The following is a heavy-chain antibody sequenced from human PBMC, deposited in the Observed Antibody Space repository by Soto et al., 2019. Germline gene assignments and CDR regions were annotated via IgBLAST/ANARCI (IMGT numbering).Heavy chain of an antibody. Sequence: EVQLVESGGGLVQPGGSLRLSCAASGFTLSNYWLPWVRRAPGKGLEWVANIKLAGSEKYYVDSVKGRFTISRDNAKNELYLQMNSLRGEDTAVYYCARDKMAPFRLGELSFLTATPENAFDIWGQGTMVTVSS. CDR3: ARDKMAPFRLGELSFLTATPENAFDI. V-gene: IGHV3-7*01. CDR2: IKLAGSEK. CDR1: GFTLSNYW. D-gene: IGHD3-16*02. J-gene: IGHJ3*02.